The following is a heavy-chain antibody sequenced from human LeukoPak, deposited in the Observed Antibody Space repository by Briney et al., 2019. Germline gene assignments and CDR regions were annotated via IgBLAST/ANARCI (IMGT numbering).Heavy chain of an antibody. V-gene: IGHV3-20*04. J-gene: IGHJ5*02. CDR2: INWNGGST. D-gene: IGHD6-13*01. CDR1: GFTFDDYG. CDR3: ARTYSSSWYDPGGWFDP. Sequence: PGGSLRLSCAASGFTFDDYGMSWVRQAPGKGLEWVSGINWNGGSTGYADSVKGRFTISRDNAKNSLYLQMNSLRAEDTALYYCARTYSSSWYDPGGWFDPWGQGTLVTVSS.